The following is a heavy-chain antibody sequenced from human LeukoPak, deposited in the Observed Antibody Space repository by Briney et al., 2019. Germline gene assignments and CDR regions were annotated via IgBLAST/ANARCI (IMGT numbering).Heavy chain of an antibody. Sequence: GGSLRLSCAASGFTFSSYSMNWVRQAPGKGLEWVSSISSSSSYIYYADSVKGRFTISRDNAKNPLYLQMNSLRAEDTAVYYCASHGIAVAGRRGDYWGQGTLVTVSS. V-gene: IGHV3-21*01. J-gene: IGHJ4*02. D-gene: IGHD6-19*01. CDR2: ISSSSSYI. CDR1: GFTFSSYS. CDR3: ASHGIAVAGRRGDY.